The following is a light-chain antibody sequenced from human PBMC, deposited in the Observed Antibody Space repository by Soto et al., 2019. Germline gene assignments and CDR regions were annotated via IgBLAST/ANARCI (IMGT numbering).Light chain of an antibody. CDR2: GAS. V-gene: IGKV1-6*01. J-gene: IGKJ1*01. Sequence: AIQMTQSPSSLSASVGDRVTITCRASQGIRNDLGWYQQKPGEAPKLLLYGASTSQSGVPSRLSGRGSGTEFTLTTSSLQPEDSATYFCLQDYNLPWTFGQGTKVEIK. CDR3: LQDYNLPWT. CDR1: QGIRND.